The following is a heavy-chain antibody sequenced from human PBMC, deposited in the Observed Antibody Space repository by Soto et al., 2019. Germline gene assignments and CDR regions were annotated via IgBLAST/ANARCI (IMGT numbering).Heavy chain of an antibody. CDR3: AKGFEGSWIQLWLPGAFDI. J-gene: IGHJ3*02. CDR1: GFTFSSYA. Sequence: EVQLLESGGGLVQPGGSLGLSCAASGFTFSSYAMGWFRQAPGKGLEWVSGISGSGGSTYYADSVKGRFTISRDNSKNTLYLQMNSLRAEDTAVYYCAKGFEGSWIQLWLPGAFDIWGQGTMVTVSS. D-gene: IGHD5-18*01. V-gene: IGHV3-23*01. CDR2: ISGSGGST.